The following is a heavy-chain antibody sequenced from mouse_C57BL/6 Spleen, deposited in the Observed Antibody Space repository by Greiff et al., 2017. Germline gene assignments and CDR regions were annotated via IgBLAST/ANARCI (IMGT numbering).Heavy chain of an antibody. V-gene: IGHV5-17*01. CDR3: ARPDYAAWFAY. J-gene: IGHJ3*01. CDR1: GFTFSDYG. Sequence: EVQGVESGGGLVKPGGSLKLSCAASGFTFSDYGMHWVRQAPEKGLEWVAYISSGSSTIYYADTVKGRFTISRDNAKNTLFLQMTSLRSEDMAMYYCARPDYAAWFAYWGQGTLVTVSA. D-gene: IGHD1-1*02. CDR2: ISSGSSTI.